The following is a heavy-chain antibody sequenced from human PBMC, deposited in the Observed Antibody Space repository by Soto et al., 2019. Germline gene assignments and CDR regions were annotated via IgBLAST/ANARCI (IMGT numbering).Heavy chain of an antibody. CDR3: ARWNEGLDY. CDR1: GFSLSNYY. Sequence: DTLSLTCPCSGFSLSNYYWVWIRPPPGKGLDCIGYIYYSGFTTYNPSFKSRVSMSVDTSKNQLSLSLTSVTAADTAVYYCARWNEGLDYWGQGMVVTFS. V-gene: IGHV4-59*01. CDR2: IYYSGFT. J-gene: IGHJ4*02. D-gene: IGHD1-1*01.